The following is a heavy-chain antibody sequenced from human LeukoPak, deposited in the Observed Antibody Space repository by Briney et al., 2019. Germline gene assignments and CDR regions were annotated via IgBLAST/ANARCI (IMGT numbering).Heavy chain of an antibody. V-gene: IGHV3-21*04. CDR3: ARLQYSFLYGSGSYGVDY. CDR2: ISSSSSYI. CDR1: GFTFSSYS. D-gene: IGHD3-10*01. J-gene: IGHJ4*02. Sequence: GGSLRLSCAASGFTFSSYSMNWVRQAPGKGLEWVSSISSSSSYIYYADSVKGRFTISRDNSKNTLYLQMNSLRAEDTAVYYCARLQYSFLYGSGSYGVDYWGQGTLVTVSS.